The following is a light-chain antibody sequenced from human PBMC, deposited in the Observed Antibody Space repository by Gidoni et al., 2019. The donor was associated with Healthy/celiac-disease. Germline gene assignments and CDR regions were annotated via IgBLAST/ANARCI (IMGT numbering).Light chain of an antibody. Sequence: QSVLTQPPSASGTPGQRVTISCSGSSSNIGSNTVNCYQQLPGTAPKLLIYSNNPRPSGVPDRFSGSKSGTSASLAISGLQSEDEADYYCAAWDDSSWVFGGGTKLTVL. J-gene: IGLJ3*02. CDR2: SNN. CDR1: SSNIGSNT. CDR3: AAWDDSSWV. V-gene: IGLV1-44*01.